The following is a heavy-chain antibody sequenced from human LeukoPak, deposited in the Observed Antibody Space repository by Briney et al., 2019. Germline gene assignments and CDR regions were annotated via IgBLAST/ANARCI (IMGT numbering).Heavy chain of an antibody. CDR1: GGSIGSSSYY. Sequence: SETLSLTCTVSGGSIGSSSYYWGWIRQPPGKGLEWIGSIYYSGSTYYNPSLKSRVTISVDTSKNQFSLKLSSVTAADTAVYYCARVLGYGRDYYYYHMDVWGKGTTVTVSS. CDR2: IYYSGST. J-gene: IGHJ6*03. D-gene: IGHD1-26*01. CDR3: ARVLGYGRDYYYYHMDV. V-gene: IGHV4-39*07.